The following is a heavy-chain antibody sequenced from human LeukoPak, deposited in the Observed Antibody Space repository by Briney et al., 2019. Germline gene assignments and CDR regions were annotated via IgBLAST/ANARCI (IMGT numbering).Heavy chain of an antibody. J-gene: IGHJ4*02. Sequence: GGSLRLSCAASGFTVSSNYMSWVRQAPGKGLEWVSVIYSGGSTYYADSVKGRFTISRDNSKNTLSLQMDSLRAEDTAVYYCAKADIYGFTSSFTAWGQGTLVTVSS. CDR2: IYSGGST. D-gene: IGHD2-2*01. V-gene: IGHV3-66*01. CDR1: GFTVSSNY. CDR3: AKADIYGFTSSFTA.